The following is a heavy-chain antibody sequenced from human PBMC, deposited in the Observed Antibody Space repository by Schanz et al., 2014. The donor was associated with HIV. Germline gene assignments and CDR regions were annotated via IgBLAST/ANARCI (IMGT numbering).Heavy chain of an antibody. V-gene: IGHV4-61*01. CDR2: VNHSGDT. D-gene: IGHD6-13*01. Sequence: QVQLQESGPGLVKPSETLSLTCTVSGGSVTSGSYYWSWIRQPPGKGLEWIAEVNHSGDTNYNPSLKRRVTISVDTSKNQFSLKLDSVTAADTAVYYCARAKWPPRSRHFDFWGQGNLVTVSS. CDR3: ARAKWPPRSRHFDF. CDR1: GGSVTSGSYY. J-gene: IGHJ4*02.